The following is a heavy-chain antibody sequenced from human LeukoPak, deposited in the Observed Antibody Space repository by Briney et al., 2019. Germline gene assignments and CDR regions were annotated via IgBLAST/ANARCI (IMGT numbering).Heavy chain of an antibody. CDR2: INPNSGGT. D-gene: IGHD6-25*01. CDR1: GYTFTGYY. Sequence: ASVKVSCKASGYTFTGYYMHWVRQAPGQGLEWMGWINPNSGGTNYAQKFQGRVTMTRDTSISTVYMELSSLRSEDTAVYYCARFISGDAFDIWGQGTMVTVSS. V-gene: IGHV1-2*02. J-gene: IGHJ3*02. CDR3: ARFISGDAFDI.